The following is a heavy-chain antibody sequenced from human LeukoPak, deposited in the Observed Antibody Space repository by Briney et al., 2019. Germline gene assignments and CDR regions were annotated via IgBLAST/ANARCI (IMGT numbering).Heavy chain of an antibody. Sequence: PGRSLRLSCAASGFTLSSYAMHWVRQAPGKGLEWVAVISYDGSNKYYADSVKGRFTISRDNSKNTLYLQMNSLRAEDTAVYYCARDLIMGVVVVIRPMGYWGQGTLVTVSS. CDR3: ARDLIMGVVVVIRPMGY. V-gene: IGHV3-30-3*01. CDR2: ISYDGSNK. D-gene: IGHD3-22*01. CDR1: GFTLSSYA. J-gene: IGHJ4*02.